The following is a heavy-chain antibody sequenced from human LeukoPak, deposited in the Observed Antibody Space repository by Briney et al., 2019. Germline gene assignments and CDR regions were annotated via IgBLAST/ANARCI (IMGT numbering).Heavy chain of an antibody. V-gene: IGHV3-48*03. CDR3: ARDESGYDPGPDY. Sequence: GGSLRPSCAASGFTFSSYEMNWVRQAPGKWLEWVSYISSSGSTIYYADSVKGRFTISRDNAKNSLYLQMNSLRAEDTAVYYCARDESGYDPGPDYWGQGTLVTVSS. CDR1: GFTFSSYE. D-gene: IGHD5-12*01. CDR2: ISSSGSTI. J-gene: IGHJ4*02.